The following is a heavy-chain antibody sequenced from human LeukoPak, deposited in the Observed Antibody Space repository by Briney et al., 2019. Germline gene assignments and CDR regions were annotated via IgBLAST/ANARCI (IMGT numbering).Heavy chain of an antibody. CDR2: IRSKTDGGTT. D-gene: IGHD3-22*01. Sequence: KPGGSLRLSCAASGFSFNYAWMSWVRQAPGKGLEWVGRIRSKTDGGTTDYAAPVKGRFTISRDDSKNTLYLQMNSLKTEDTAVYYCTTDYYDSSAYPLNFDYWGQGTLVTVSS. J-gene: IGHJ4*02. V-gene: IGHV3-15*01. CDR3: TTDYYDSSAYPLNFDY. CDR1: GFSFNYAW.